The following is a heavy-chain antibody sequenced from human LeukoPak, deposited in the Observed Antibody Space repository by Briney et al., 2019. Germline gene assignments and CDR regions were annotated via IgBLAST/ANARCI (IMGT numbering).Heavy chain of an antibody. CDR1: GGSISSGDYY. V-gene: IGHV4-30-4*08. D-gene: IGHD2-2*01. CDR3: ARYTVVPVFDY. CDR2: IYCSGST. J-gene: IGHJ4*02. Sequence: PSETLSLTCTVSGGSISSGDYYWSWIRQPPGKGLEWIGYIYCSGSTYYNPSLKSRVTISVDTSKNQFSLKLSSVTAADTAVYYCARYTVVPVFDYWGQGTLVTVSS.